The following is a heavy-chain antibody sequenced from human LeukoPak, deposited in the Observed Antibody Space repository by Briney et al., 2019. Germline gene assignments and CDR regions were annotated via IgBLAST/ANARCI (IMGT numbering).Heavy chain of an antibody. CDR3: ARMGGSGSYYNVLLAYNWFDP. D-gene: IGHD3-10*01. Sequence: SETLSLTCAVYGGSFSDYYWSWIRQPPGKGLEWIGEINHSGSTNYNPSLKSRVTISVDTSKNQFSLKLSSVTAADTAVYYCARMGGSGSYYNVLLAYNWFDPWGQGTLVTVSS. CDR2: INHSGST. CDR1: GGSFSDYY. J-gene: IGHJ5*02. V-gene: IGHV4-34*01.